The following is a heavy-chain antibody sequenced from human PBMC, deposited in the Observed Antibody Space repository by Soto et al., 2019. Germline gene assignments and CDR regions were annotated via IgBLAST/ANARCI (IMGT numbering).Heavy chain of an antibody. J-gene: IGHJ1*01. CDR3: ARNPSGWSKSAEYFQH. D-gene: IGHD6-19*01. Sequence: SVKVSCKASGGTFSSSTISWVRQAPGQGLEWMGRIIPILGIANYAQKFQGRVTITADKSTSTAYMELSSLRSEDTAVYYCARNPSGWSKSAEYFQHWGQGTLVTVSS. V-gene: IGHV1-69*02. CDR2: IIPILGIA. CDR1: GGTFSSST.